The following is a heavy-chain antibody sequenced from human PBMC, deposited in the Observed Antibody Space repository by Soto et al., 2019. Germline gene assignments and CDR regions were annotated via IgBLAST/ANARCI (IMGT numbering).Heavy chain of an antibody. Sequence: QVQLVQSGAEVKKPGSSVKVSCKASGGTFSSYAISWVRQAPGQGLEWMGGIIPIFGTANYAQKFQGRVTITADESTSTAHMELSSLRSEDTAVYYCARGDVEMATIPLGYFDYWGQGTLVTVSS. CDR1: GGTFSSYA. CDR3: ARGDVEMATIPLGYFDY. J-gene: IGHJ4*02. CDR2: IIPIFGTA. V-gene: IGHV1-69*01. D-gene: IGHD5-12*01.